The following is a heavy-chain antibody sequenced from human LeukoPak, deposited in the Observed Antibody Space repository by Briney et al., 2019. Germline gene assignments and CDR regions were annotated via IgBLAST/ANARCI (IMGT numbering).Heavy chain of an antibody. CDR1: GYTFINHA. D-gene: IGHD2-21*01. V-gene: IGHV1-3*04. CDR2: INIGNGNT. J-gene: IGHJ4*02. CDR3: ARRLGRSFDY. Sequence: GASVKVSCKASGYTFINHAIHWVRQAPGQRLEWMGWINIGNGNTKYSQNFQGRTTITRDTSATTAYMDLSSLRSEDTAMYYCARRLGRSFDYWGQGTLVTVSP.